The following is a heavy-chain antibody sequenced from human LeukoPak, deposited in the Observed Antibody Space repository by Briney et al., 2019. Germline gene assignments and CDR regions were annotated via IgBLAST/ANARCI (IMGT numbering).Heavy chain of an antibody. CDR1: GFTFSSYA. D-gene: IGHD4-17*01. Sequence: GGSLRLSCAASGFTFSSYAMSWVRQAPGKGLEWVSAISGSGGSTYYADSVKGRFTISRDNSKNTLYLQMKSLRAEDTAVYYCAKVGKDGDYSSYLRWFDPWGQGTLVTVSS. CDR3: AKVGKDGDYSSYLRWFDP. J-gene: IGHJ5*02. CDR2: ISGSGGST. V-gene: IGHV3-23*01.